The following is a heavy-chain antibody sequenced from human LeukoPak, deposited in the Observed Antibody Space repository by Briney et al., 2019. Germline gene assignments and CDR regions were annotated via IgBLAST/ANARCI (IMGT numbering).Heavy chain of an antibody. CDR1: GYTFTSYG. CDR3: ARDRTMVRGVRLVDY. V-gene: IGHV1-18*01. J-gene: IGHJ4*02. D-gene: IGHD3-10*01. CDR2: ISAYNGNT. Sequence: ASVKVSCKASGYTFTSYGISWVRQAPGQGLEWMGWISAYNGNTNYAQKLQGRVTMTTDTSTSTAYMELRSLRSDDTAVYYCARDRTMVRGVRLVDYWGQGPWSPSPQ.